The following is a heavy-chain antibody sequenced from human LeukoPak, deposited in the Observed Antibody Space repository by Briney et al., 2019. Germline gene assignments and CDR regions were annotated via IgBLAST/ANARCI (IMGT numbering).Heavy chain of an antibody. D-gene: IGHD3-10*01. V-gene: IGHV4-38-2*01. CDR3: ARNYGSVHLYYYHYYYMDV. CDR2: IYHSGST. J-gene: IGHJ6*03. CDR1: GYSISSGYY. Sequence: SETLSLTCAVSGYSISSGYYWGWIRQPPGKGLEGIGSIYHSGSTYYNPSLKSRLTISVDTSKNQFSLKLSSVTDADTAVYYRARNYGSVHLYYYHYYYMDVWGKGTTVTVSS.